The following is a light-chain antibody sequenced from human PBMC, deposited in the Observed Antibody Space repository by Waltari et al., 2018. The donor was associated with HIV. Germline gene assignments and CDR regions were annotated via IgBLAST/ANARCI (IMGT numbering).Light chain of an antibody. CDR1: SGSIASGY. CDR2: EDY. V-gene: IGLV6-57*01. Sequence: NFMLTQPHSVSESPGKTVVISCTRSSGSIASGYVQGYQQRPGSSPTTVIYEDYRRPSVLFGRFSGSSDSSSNSASLTISGLETEDEADGYCHSYDTTSHVFGGGTKLTVL. J-gene: IGLJ2*01. CDR3: HSYDTTSHV.